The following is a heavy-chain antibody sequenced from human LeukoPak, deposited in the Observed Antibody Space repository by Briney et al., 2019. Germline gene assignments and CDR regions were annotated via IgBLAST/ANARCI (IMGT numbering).Heavy chain of an antibody. D-gene: IGHD3/OR15-3a*01. V-gene: IGHV4-39*01. CDR1: GGSINSSSYY. J-gene: IGHJ4*02. Sequence: SETLSLTCTVSGGSINSSSYYWGWIRQPPGKGLEWIGNIYYSGSTYYNPSLKSRVTISVDTSKNQFSLKLSSVTAADTAVYYCARQSGTGTLLDYWGQGTLVTVSS. CDR3: ARQSGTGTLLDY. CDR2: IYYSGST.